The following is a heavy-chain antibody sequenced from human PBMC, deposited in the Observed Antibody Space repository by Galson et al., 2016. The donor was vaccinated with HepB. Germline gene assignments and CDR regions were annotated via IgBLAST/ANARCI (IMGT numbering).Heavy chain of an antibody. CDR2: ILYDGNSE. CDR3: ARLTLPGICCYFYY. Sequence: SLRLSCAASGLTFSSYAMSWVRQAPGKGLEWVAVILYDGNSEYYADSVKGRFTISRDNFKNTLYLQLSSLRAEDTAVYYCARLTLPGICCYFYYWGQGTLVTVSS. J-gene: IGHJ4*02. V-gene: IGHV3-30-3*01. D-gene: IGHD1-14*01. CDR1: GLTFSSYA.